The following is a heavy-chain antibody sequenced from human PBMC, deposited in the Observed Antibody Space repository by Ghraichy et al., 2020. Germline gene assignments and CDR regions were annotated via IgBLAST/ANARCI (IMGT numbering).Heavy chain of an antibody. D-gene: IGHD5-18*01. J-gene: IGHJ4*02. CDR2: ISGSGDST. CDR3: AKEGPSDGYAAY. Sequence: GESLNISCVASGFTFSSYAMSWLRQAPGKGLEWVSAISGSGDSTYYADSMKGRFSISRDNSENTLYLQMNSLRAEDTAVYYCAKEGPSDGYAAYWGQGTLVTVSS. V-gene: IGHV3-23*01. CDR1: GFTFSSYA.